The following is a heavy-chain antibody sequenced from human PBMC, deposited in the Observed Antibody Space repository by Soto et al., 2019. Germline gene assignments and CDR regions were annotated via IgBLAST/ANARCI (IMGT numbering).Heavy chain of an antibody. CDR2: ISSSSSYI. J-gene: IGHJ4*02. CDR3: AKDVDPGYFDY. D-gene: IGHD2-15*01. V-gene: IGHV3-21*04. CDR1: GCTFSSYS. Sequence: GGSLRLSCAASGCTFSSYSMSWVRQAPGKGLEWVSSISSSSSYIYYADSVKGRFTISRDNSKNSLYLQMNSLRAEDTAVYYCAKDVDPGYFDYWGQGTLVTVSS.